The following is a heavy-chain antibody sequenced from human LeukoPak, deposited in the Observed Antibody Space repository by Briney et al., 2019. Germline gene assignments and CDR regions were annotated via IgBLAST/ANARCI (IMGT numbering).Heavy chain of an antibody. CDR2: ISGSGAGT. CDR3: AKDYDSSRWYFDY. J-gene: IGHJ4*02. V-gene: IGHV3-23*01. D-gene: IGHD3-22*01. CDR1: EFTFSNYA. Sequence: GGSLRLSWAASEFTFSNYAMSWVRQAPGKGLEWVSLISGSGAGTYYADSVKGRFTISRDNSKNTLYLQMNSLRAEDTAVYYCAKDYDSSRWYFDYWGQGTLVTVSS.